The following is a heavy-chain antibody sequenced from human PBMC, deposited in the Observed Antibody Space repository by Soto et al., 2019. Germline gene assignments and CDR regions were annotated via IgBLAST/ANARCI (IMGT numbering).Heavy chain of an antibody. J-gene: IGHJ4*02. V-gene: IGHV3-30*18. CDR2: ISYDGSNE. D-gene: IGHD3-22*01. Sequence: QVQLVESGGGVVQPGGSLRLSCAASGLTFSNYGMHWVRQAPGKGLEWVAHISYDGSNEHYVDSVKGRFTISRDNSKNTLYLQMTSLRAEDTAVYYCAEDSYYHDSTGYYIFDYWGQGTLVNVSS. CDR1: GLTFSNYG. CDR3: AEDSYYHDSTGYYIFDY.